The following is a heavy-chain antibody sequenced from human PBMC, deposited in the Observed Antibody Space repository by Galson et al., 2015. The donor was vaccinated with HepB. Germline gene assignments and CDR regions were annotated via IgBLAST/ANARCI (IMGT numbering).Heavy chain of an antibody. D-gene: IGHD7-27*01. CDR2: IWYDGSNK. CDR1: GFTFSSYG. V-gene: IGHV3-33*08. CDR3: ARDSLGMQGYFDY. J-gene: IGHJ4*02. Sequence: SLRLSCAASGFTFSSYGMHWVRQAPGKGLEWVAVIWYDGSNKYYADSVKGRFTISRDNSKNTLYLQMNSLRAEDTAVYYCARDSLGMQGYFDYWGQGTLVTVSS.